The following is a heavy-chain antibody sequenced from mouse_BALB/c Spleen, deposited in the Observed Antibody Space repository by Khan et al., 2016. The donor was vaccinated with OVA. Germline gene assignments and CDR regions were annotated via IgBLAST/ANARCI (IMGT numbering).Heavy chain of an antibody. Sequence: QVQLKESGPGLVAPSQSLSITCTVSGFSLTNYGVSWVRPPPGKGLEWLGVLWGDGSTNFHSALISRLSISKDNSKSQVFLKLNSLQTDDTATYCGARFYHRRSLYFDHWGQGNTLTVSS. CDR1: GFSLTNYG. J-gene: IGHJ2*01. CDR2: LWGDGST. V-gene: IGHV2-3*01. CDR3: ARFYHRRSLYFDH.